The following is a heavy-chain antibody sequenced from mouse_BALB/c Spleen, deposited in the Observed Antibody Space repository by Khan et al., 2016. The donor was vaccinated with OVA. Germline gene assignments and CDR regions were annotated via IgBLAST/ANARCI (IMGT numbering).Heavy chain of an antibody. Sequence: QVQLQQSGPGLVAPSQSLSIACTVSGFSLTSYDINWIRQPPGKGLEWLGVIWTGGGTNYNSAFMSRLSISKDNSKSQVFLKMSSLQTDDTAIYYWVRAGYNDGFAYWGQGTLVTVSA. CDR1: GFSLTSYD. CDR2: IWTGGGT. J-gene: IGHJ3*01. V-gene: IGHV2-9-2*01. D-gene: IGHD1-3*01. CDR3: VRAGYNDGFAY.